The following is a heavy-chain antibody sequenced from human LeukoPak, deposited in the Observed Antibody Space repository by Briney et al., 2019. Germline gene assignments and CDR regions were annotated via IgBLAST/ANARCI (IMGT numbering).Heavy chain of an antibody. V-gene: IGHV1-18*01. CDR1: GYTFTSNG. CDR3: ARDRLTAMVRGSFDY. Sequence: ASVKVSCKASGYTFTSNGISWVRQAPGQGLEWMGGVSAYNGDTNYAQKFQGRVTMTTDTSTSTAYMELRSLRSDDTAVYYCARDRLTAMVRGSFDYWGLGTLVIVSS. CDR2: VSAYNGDT. D-gene: IGHD5-18*01. J-gene: IGHJ4*02.